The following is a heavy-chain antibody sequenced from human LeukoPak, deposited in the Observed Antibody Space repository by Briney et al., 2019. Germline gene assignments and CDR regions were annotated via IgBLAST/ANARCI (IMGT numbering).Heavy chain of an antibody. CDR1: GGSFSGYY. V-gene: IGHV4-34*01. J-gene: IGHJ2*01. CDR3: ARGHYSASRKYFDL. D-gene: IGHD2-2*01. Sequence: SETLSLTCAVYGGSFSGYYWNWIRQPPGKGLEWIGEINHRGSTNDNPSLKSRVIISVDASRYQFSLKLSSVTAADTAVYYCARGHYSASRKYFDLWGSGTLVAVSS. CDR2: INHRGST.